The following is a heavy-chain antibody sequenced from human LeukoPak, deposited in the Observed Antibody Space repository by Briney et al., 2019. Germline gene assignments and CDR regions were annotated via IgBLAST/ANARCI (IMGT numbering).Heavy chain of an antibody. Sequence: GRSLRLSCAASGFTFSSYGMHWVRRAPGKGLEWVAVISYDGSNKYYADSVKGRFTISRDNSKNTLYLQMNSLRAEDTAVYYCAKELGVAGFDYWGQGTLVTVSS. V-gene: IGHV3-30*18. D-gene: IGHD6-19*01. CDR1: GFTFSSYG. CDR3: AKELGVAGFDY. CDR2: ISYDGSNK. J-gene: IGHJ4*02.